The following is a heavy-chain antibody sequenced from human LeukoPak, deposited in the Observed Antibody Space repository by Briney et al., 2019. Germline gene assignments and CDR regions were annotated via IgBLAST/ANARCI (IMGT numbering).Heavy chain of an antibody. V-gene: IGHV3-64*02. CDR1: GFSFRNYA. Sequence: GGSLRLSCVASGFSFRNYAIHWVRQAPGKGLEYVSVINTDGRITYYADSVKGRFTISRDNSKNTVYLQMGSLRGEDMAVYYCRRDGGSFCDFDYWGQGALVTVSS. D-gene: IGHD1-26*01. CDR2: INTDGRIT. J-gene: IGHJ4*02. CDR3: RRDGGSFCDFDY.